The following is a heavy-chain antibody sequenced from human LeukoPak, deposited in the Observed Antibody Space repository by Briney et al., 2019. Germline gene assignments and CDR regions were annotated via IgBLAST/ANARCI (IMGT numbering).Heavy chain of an antibody. D-gene: IGHD6-19*01. Sequence: SETLSLTCTVSGGSISSYYWSWIRQPPGKGLEWIGYIHYSGSTNYNPSLKSRVTISVDTSKNQFSLKLSSVTAADTAVYYCARDWIAVAGVAEYFQHWGQGTLVTVSS. CDR2: IHYSGST. CDR3: ARDWIAVAGVAEYFQH. V-gene: IGHV4-59*01. J-gene: IGHJ1*01. CDR1: GGSISSYY.